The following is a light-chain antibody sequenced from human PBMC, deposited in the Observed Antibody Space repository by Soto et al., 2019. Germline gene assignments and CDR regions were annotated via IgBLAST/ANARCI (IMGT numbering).Light chain of an antibody. CDR2: GNS. V-gene: IGLV1-40*01. CDR1: SSNIGAGYD. CDR3: QSYDSSLSGVV. Sequence: QSVLTQPPSVSGAPGRRVTISCTGSSSNIGAGYDVHWYQQLPGTAPKLLIYGNSNRPSGVPDRFSGSKSGTSASLAITGLQAEDEADYYCQSYDSSLSGVVCGGGTQLTVL. J-gene: IGLJ2*01.